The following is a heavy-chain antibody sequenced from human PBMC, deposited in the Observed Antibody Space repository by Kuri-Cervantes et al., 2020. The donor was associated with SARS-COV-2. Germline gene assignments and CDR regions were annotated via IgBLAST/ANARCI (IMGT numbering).Heavy chain of an antibody. V-gene: IGHV3-23*01. CDR3: AKDPTATTEYYYAMDV. D-gene: IGHD1-7*01. Sequence: GGSLRLSCAASGFTFDDYAMHWVRQAPGKGLEWVSVISGSGTGAYYADSVKGRFTISRDNSKNTLYLQMNSLRAEDTAVYFCAKDPTATTEYYYAMDVWGRGTTVTVSS. CDR2: ISGSGTGA. J-gene: IGHJ6*02. CDR1: GFTFDDYA.